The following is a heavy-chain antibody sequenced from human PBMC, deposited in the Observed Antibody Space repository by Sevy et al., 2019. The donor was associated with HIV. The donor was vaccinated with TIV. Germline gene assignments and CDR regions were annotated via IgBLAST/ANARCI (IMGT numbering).Heavy chain of an antibody. V-gene: IGHV3-48*03. Sequence: GGSLRLSCAASRFSFSSYDTNWVRQAPGKGLEWISYISSSGTTIYYADSVKGRFTISRDNAKDSLHLQMNSLRVEDTAVYYCARGGWDLPFDIWGQGTMVTVSS. CDR3: ARGGWDLPFDI. CDR2: ISSSGTTI. D-gene: IGHD1-26*01. J-gene: IGHJ3*02. CDR1: RFSFSSYD.